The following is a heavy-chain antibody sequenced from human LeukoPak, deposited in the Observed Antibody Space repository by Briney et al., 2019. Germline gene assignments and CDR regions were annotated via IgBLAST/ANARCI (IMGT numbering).Heavy chain of an antibody. Sequence: ASVKVSCKASGYTFTGYYMHWVRQAPGQGLEWMGWINPNSGGTNYAQKFQGRVTMTRDTSISAAYMELSRLRSDDTAVYYCARVSSQWLGELSFWGQGTLVTVSS. CDR3: ARVSSQWLGELSF. V-gene: IGHV1-2*02. CDR2: INPNSGGT. CDR1: GYTFTGYY. D-gene: IGHD3-16*02. J-gene: IGHJ4*02.